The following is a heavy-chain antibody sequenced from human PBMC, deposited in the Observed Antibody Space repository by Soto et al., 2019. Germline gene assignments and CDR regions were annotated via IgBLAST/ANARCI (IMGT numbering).Heavy chain of an antibody. CDR3: AREYYSGSGSYYAY. V-gene: IGHV3-30-3*01. Sequence: GGSLRLSCAASGFTFSTYSIHWFRQAPGKGLEWVAVISHDGSDKYYADSVKGRFTISRDNSKNTVNLKMNSLRAEDTAVYYCAREYYSGSGSYYAYWGPGTLVTVS. CDR1: GFTFSTYS. J-gene: IGHJ4*02. CDR2: ISHDGSDK. D-gene: IGHD3-10*01.